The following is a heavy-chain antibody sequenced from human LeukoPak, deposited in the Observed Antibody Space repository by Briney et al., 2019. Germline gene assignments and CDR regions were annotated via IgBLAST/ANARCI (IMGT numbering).Heavy chain of an antibody. CDR2: NSGSGGST. CDR1: GFTFSSYA. J-gene: IGHJ4*02. D-gene: IGHD3-22*01. CDR3: ARKIDGDYDSSGYFGSLGY. Sequence: SGGSLRLPCAASGFTFSSYAMSWVRQAPGKGLEWVSANSGSGGSTYYADSVKGRFTISRDNSKNTLYLQMNSLRAEDTAVYYCARKIDGDYDSSGYFGSLGYWGQGTLVTVSS. V-gene: IGHV3-23*01.